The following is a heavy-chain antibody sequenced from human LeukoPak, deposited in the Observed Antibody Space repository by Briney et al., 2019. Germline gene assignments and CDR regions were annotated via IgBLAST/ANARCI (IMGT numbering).Heavy chain of an antibody. CDR2: IKQDGSEK. D-gene: IGHD3-22*01. V-gene: IGHV3-7*01. Sequence: GGSLRLSCVASGFTFNSNWMSWVRQAPGKGLEWVANIKQDGSEKYYADSVKGRFTISRDNAKNSVSLQMNSLRAEDTAMYYCARDKYYDRYFDAWGQGILVTVSS. J-gene: IGHJ4*02. CDR1: GFTFNSNW. CDR3: ARDKYYDRYFDA.